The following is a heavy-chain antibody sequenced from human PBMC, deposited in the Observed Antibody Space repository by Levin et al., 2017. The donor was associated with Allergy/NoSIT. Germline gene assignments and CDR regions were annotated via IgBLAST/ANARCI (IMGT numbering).Heavy chain of an antibody. CDR1: GYSFTSYW. CDR2: IYPGDSDT. V-gene: IGHV5-51*01. CDR3: ASNYGSGSADAFDI. D-gene: IGHD3-10*01. J-gene: IGHJ3*02. Sequence: PKASVKVSCKGSGYSFTSYWIGWVRQMPGKGLEWMGIIYPGDSDTRYSPSFQGQVTISADKSISTAYLQWSSLKASDTAMYYCASNYGSGSADAFDIWGQGTMVTVSS.